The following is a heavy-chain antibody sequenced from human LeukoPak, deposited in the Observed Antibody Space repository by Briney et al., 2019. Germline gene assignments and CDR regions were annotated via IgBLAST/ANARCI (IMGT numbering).Heavy chain of an antibody. Sequence: GGSLRLSCAASGFTFSSYEMNWVRQAPGKGLEWVSYISSSGSTIYYADSVKGRFTISRDNAKNSLYLQMNSLRAEDTAVYYCAREGSGYSYGSHDYWGQGTLVTVSS. CDR2: ISSSGSTI. CDR3: AREGSGYSYGSHDY. J-gene: IGHJ4*02. CDR1: GFTFSSYE. V-gene: IGHV3-48*03. D-gene: IGHD5-18*01.